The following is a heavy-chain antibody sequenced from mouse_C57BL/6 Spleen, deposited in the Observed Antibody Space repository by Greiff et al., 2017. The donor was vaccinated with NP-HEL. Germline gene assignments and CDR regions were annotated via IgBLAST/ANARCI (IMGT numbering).Heavy chain of an antibody. V-gene: IGHV1-52*01. CDR1: GYTFTSYW. D-gene: IGHD4-1*01. CDR3: ARIGLTGTWFAY. CDR2: IDPSDSET. Sequence: QVQLKQPGAELVRPGSSVKLSCKASGYTFTSYWMHWVKQRPIQGLEWIGNIDPSDSETHYNQKFKDKATLTVDKSSSTAYMQLSSLTSEDSAVYYCARIGLTGTWFAYWGQGTLVTVSA. J-gene: IGHJ3*01.